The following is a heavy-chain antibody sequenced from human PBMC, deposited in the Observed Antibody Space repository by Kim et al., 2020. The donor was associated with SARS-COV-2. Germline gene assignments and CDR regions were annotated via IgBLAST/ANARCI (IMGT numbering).Heavy chain of an antibody. D-gene: IGHD3-10*01. CDR1: GGSISSGGYY. J-gene: IGHJ6*02. V-gene: IGHV4-31*03. CDR3: ARDSGYYYGSGSYYYYYYGMDV. CDR2: IYYSGST. Sequence: SETLSLTCTVSGGSISSGGYYWSWIRQHPGKGLEWIGYIYYSGSTYYNPSLKSRVTISVDTSKNQFSLKLSSVTAADTAVYYCARDSGYYYGSGSYYYYYYGMDVWGQGTTVTVSS.